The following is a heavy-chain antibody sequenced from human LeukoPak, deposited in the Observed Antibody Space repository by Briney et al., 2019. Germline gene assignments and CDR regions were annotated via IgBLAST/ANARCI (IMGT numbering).Heavy chain of an antibody. J-gene: IGHJ4*02. CDR1: GFTFSTYW. V-gene: IGHV3-7*01. CDR3: AITPKVVTPSS. CDR2: IKQDGSEK. Sequence: GGSLRLSCAASGFTFSTYWMNWVRRAPGKGLEWVANIKQDGSEKYYVDSVKGRFTISRDNAKSSLYLQMNSLRAEDTAVYYCAITPKVVTPSSWGQGTLVTVSS. D-gene: IGHD4-23*01.